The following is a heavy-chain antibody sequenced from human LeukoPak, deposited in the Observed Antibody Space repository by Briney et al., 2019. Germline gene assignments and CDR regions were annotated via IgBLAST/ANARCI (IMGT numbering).Heavy chain of an antibody. J-gene: IGHJ4*02. CDR2: INHSGST. CDR1: GVSSSGYY. D-gene: IGHD4-23*01. V-gene: IGHV4-34*01. Sequence: SETLSLTCAVYGVSSSGYYWSWIRQPPGKGLEWIGEINHSGSTNYNPSLKSRVTISVDTSKNQFSLKPSSVTAADTAVYYCARAPRVYGGRYFDYWGQGTLVTVSS. CDR3: ARAPRVYGGRYFDY.